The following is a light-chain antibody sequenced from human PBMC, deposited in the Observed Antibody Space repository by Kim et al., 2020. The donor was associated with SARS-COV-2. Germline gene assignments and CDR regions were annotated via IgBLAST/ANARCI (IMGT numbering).Light chain of an antibody. CDR3: SSSTRTSTLL. CDR1: SSDIGNHEY. Sequence: QSALTQPAYVSGSPVQSITISCTGTSSDIGNHEYVSWYQQHPGKAPKLIIYGVSNRPSGISSRFSGSKFGNTASLTISGLQAEDEADYYCSSSTRTSTLLFGGGTKVTVL. CDR2: GVS. J-gene: IGLJ3*02. V-gene: IGLV2-14*03.